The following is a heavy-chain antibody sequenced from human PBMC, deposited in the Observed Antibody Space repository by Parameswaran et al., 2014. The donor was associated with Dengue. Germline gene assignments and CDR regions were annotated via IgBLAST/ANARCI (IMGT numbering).Heavy chain of an antibody. CDR2: IMGDGGST. CDR3: AKGGGSCYLGCFFGSRDYYYYGMDV. Sequence: WIRQPPGKGLEWVSLIMGDGGSTYYADSVKGRFTISRDNSKNSLYLQMNSLRTEDTALYYCAKGGGSCYLGCFFGSRDYYYYGMDVWGQGTTVTVSS. D-gene: IGHD2-15*01. V-gene: IGHV3-43*02. J-gene: IGHJ6*02.